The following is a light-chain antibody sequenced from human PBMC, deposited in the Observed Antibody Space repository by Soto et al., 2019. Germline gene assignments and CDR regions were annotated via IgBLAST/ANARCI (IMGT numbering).Light chain of an antibody. Sequence: IQLTQSPSPLSASVGDRVTITCRASQGISSYLAWYQQKPGKAPKLLIYAASTLQSGVPSRFSGSGSGTDFTLTISSLQPEDFATYYCQQFNSNPLTFGGGTKVEIK. CDR3: QQFNSNPLT. CDR2: AAS. CDR1: QGISSY. J-gene: IGKJ4*01. V-gene: IGKV1-9*01.